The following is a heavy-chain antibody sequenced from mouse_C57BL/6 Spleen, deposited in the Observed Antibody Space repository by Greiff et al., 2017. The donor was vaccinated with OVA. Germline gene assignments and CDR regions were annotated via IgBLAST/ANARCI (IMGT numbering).Heavy chain of an antibody. Sequence: QVQLQQPGAELVKPGASVKMSCKASGYTFTSYWITWVKQRPGQGLEWIGDIYPGSGSTNYNEQFKSKATLTVDTSSSTAYMQLSSLTSEDSAVYYCARSNYSNYVYYAMDYWGQGTSVTVSS. CDR3: ARSNYSNYVYYAMDY. V-gene: IGHV1-55*01. CDR2: IYPGSGST. D-gene: IGHD2-5*01. J-gene: IGHJ4*01. CDR1: GYTFTSYW.